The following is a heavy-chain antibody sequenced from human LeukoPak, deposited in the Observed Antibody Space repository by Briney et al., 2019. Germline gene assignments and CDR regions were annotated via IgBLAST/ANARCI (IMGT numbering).Heavy chain of an antibody. CDR3: ARASSSVAGGHYYYYYGMDV. D-gene: IGHD6-19*01. CDR2: IYTSGST. J-gene: IGHJ6*02. V-gene: IGHV4-4*07. Sequence: KASETLSLTCTVSGGSISSYYWSWIRQPAGKGLEWIGRIYTSGSTNYNPSLKSRVTMSVDTSKNQFSLKLSSVTAADTAVYYCARASSSVAGGHYYYYYGMDVWGQGTTVTVS. CDR1: GGSISSYY.